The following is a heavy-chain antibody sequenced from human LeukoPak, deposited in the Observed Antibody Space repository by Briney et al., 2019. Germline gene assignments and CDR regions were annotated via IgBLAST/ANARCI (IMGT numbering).Heavy chain of an antibody. J-gene: IGHJ4*02. V-gene: IGHV3-74*01. CDR3: ATVSGDYDSPTFGR. CDR1: GFTFSSYW. Sequence: GGSLRLSCAASGFTFSSYWMHWVRQAPGKGLVWLSRISIDGSSTTYADSVKGRFTISRDNAKNTLYLHMNSLRAEDTAVYYCATVSGDYDSPTFGRWGQGTLVTVSS. D-gene: IGHD2-21*02. CDR2: ISIDGSST.